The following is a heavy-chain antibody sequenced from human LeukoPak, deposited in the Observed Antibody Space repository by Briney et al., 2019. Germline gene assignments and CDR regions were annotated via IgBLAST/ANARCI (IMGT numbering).Heavy chain of an antibody. Sequence: SETLSLTCTVSGGSISSSSYYWGWIRQPPGKGLEWIALINYSGRTFYNPSLKSRVTISVDMSKNQFSLNLNSVTAADTAVYYCARRRKDLNWFDPWGQGTLVTVSS. CDR1: GGSISSSSYY. J-gene: IGHJ5*02. CDR2: INYSGRT. V-gene: IGHV4-39*01. CDR3: ARRRKDLNWFDP.